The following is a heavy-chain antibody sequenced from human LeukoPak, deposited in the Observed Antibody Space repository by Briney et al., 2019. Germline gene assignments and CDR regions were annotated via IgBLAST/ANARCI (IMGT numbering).Heavy chain of an antibody. CDR2: ISYDGSNK. Sequence: GGSLRLSCAASGFTFSSYGMHWVRQAPGKGLEWVAVISYDGSNKYYADSVKGRFTISRDNSKNTLYLQMNSLRAEDTAVYYCARGPSFSYYYYMDVWGKGTTVTVSS. CDR3: ARGPSFSYYYYMDV. D-gene: IGHD3-16*02. V-gene: IGHV3-30*03. CDR1: GFTFSSYG. J-gene: IGHJ6*03.